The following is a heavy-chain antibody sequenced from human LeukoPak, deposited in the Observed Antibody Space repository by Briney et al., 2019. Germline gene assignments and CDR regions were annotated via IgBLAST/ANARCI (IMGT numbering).Heavy chain of an antibody. J-gene: IGHJ6*02. Sequence: ASVKVSCKASGYTFTGYGISWVRQAPGQGLEWMGWISAYNGNTNYAQKLQGRVTMTTDTSTSTAYMELRSLRSDDTAVYYCARDRLLWFGEVGYYYYGMDVWGQGTTVTVSS. CDR1: GYTFTGYG. V-gene: IGHV1-18*01. CDR3: ARDRLLWFGEVGYYYYGMDV. CDR2: ISAYNGNT. D-gene: IGHD3-10*01.